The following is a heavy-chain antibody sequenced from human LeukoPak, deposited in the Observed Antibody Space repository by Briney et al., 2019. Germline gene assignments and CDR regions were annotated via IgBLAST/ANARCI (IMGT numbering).Heavy chain of an antibody. CDR1: GGSISSYY. CDR2: IYYSGST. Sequence: SETLSLTCTVCGGSISSYYWSLIRQPPGKGLEWIGYIYYSGSTNYNPSLKSRVTISVDTSKNQFSLKLSSVTAADTAVYYCARVLAATRDFDAFDIWGQGTMVTVSS. D-gene: IGHD2-15*01. V-gene: IGHV4-59*01. CDR3: ARVLAATRDFDAFDI. J-gene: IGHJ3*02.